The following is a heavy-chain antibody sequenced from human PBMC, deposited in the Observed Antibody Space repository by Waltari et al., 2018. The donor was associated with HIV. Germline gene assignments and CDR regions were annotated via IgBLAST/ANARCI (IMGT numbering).Heavy chain of an antibody. V-gene: IGHV3-21*01. CDR1: GFILSNYS. CDR3: ATTVANQYYYGMDV. CDR2: ISSSSSYI. D-gene: IGHD4-17*01. Sequence: DVQLVESGGGLVKPGGSLRLSCAASGFILSNYSMNWVHQAPGKGLELVSSISSSSSYIYYADSVKGRFTISRDNAKNSLYLQMNSLRAEDTAVYYCATTVANQYYYGMDVWGQGTTVTVSS. J-gene: IGHJ6*02.